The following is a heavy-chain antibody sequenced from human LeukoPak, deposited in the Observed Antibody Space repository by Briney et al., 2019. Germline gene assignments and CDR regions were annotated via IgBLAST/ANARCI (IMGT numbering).Heavy chain of an antibody. CDR1: GGSISSSSYY. CDR3: ARAKYYYDSSGYCPED. Sequence: SETLSLTCSVSGGSISSSSYYWGWIRQPPGKGLEWIGSIYYSGSTYYNPSLRSRVTISVDRSKNQFSLKLSSVTAADTAVYYCARAKYYYDSSGYCPEDWGQGTLVTVSS. V-gene: IGHV4-39*07. CDR2: IYYSGST. D-gene: IGHD3-22*01. J-gene: IGHJ4*02.